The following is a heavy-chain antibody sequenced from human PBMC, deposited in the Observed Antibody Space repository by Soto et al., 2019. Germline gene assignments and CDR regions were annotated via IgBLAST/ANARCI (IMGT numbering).Heavy chain of an antibody. CDR1: GGTFSSYT. CDR2: IIPILGIA. J-gene: IGHJ4*02. Sequence: QVQLVQSGAEVKKPGSSVKVSCKASGGTFSSYTISWVRQAPGQGLEWMGRIIPILGIANYAQKFQGRVTXPADKSTSTAYMELSSLRSEDTAVYYCASYGDYGYWGQGTLVTVSS. CDR3: ASYGDYGY. V-gene: IGHV1-69*02. D-gene: IGHD4-17*01.